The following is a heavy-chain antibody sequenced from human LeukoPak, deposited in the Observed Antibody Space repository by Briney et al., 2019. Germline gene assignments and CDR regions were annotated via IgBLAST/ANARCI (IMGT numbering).Heavy chain of an antibody. J-gene: IGHJ4*02. CDR2: IYPGDSHT. Sequence: TGESLKISCKGSGYTFTIYWIGWVRQMPGKGLEWMGIIYPGDSHTIYSPSFQGQVTISADKSISTAYLQWSSLKASDTPMYYCARLPTYCSGGSCYFDYWGQGSLVTVSS. CDR3: ARLPTYCSGGSCYFDY. D-gene: IGHD2-15*01. V-gene: IGHV5-51*01. CDR1: GYTFTIYW.